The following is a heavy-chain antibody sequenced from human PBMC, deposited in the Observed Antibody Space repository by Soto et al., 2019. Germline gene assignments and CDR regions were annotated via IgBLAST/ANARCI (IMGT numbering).Heavy chain of an antibody. D-gene: IGHD1-26*01. J-gene: IGHJ4*02. Sequence: ASVKVSCKASGGTFSSYAISWVRQAPGQGLEWMGGIIPIFGTANYAQKFQGRVTITADESTSTAYMELSSLRSEDTAVYYCARDVGHGLITVGATTGYYFDYWGQGTLVTVSS. V-gene: IGHV1-69*13. CDR1: GGTFSSYA. CDR3: ARDVGHGLITVGATTGYYFDY. CDR2: IIPIFGTA.